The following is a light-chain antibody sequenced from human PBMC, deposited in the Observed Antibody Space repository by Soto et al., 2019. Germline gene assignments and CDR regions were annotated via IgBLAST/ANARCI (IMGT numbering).Light chain of an antibody. CDR1: SSDVGAYNL. CDR2: EVS. Sequence: QSVLAQPASVSGSPGQSITISCTGTSSDVGAYNLVSWYQHHPGKAPKLLISEVSNRPSGVSDRFSGSKSGNTASLAISGLQAEDEADYYCASLTTTSFVFGTGTKVTVL. J-gene: IGLJ1*01. CDR3: ASLTTTSFV. V-gene: IGLV2-14*01.